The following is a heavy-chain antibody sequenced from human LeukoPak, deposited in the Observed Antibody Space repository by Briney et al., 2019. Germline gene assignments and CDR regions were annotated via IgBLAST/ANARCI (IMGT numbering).Heavy chain of an antibody. D-gene: IGHD4-17*01. CDR2: INSDGSGA. J-gene: IGHJ4*02. CDR3: ARGAGDYLYYFDY. CDR1: GFAFSNYW. Sequence: GGSLRLSCVASGFAFSNYWTHWVRQAPGKGLVWVSRINSDGSGAHYADSVKGRFTISRNNAKNTLYLQMNSLRAEDTAVHYCARGAGDYLYYFDYWGQGALVTVSS. V-gene: IGHV3-74*01.